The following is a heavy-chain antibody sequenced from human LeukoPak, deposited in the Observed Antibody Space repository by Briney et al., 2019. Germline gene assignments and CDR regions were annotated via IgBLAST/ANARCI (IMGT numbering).Heavy chain of an antibody. V-gene: IGHV3-48*04. D-gene: IGHD6-19*01. CDR1: GFTFSSYW. CDR2: ISSSGSTR. CDR3: ARDGYSSGIWGYYYYYMDV. Sequence: GGSLRLSCAASGFTFSSYWMSWVRQAPGKGLEWVSYISSSGSTRYYTDSVKGRFTISRDNAKDSLYLQMHSLRAEDTAVYYCARDGYSSGIWGYYYYYMDVWGKGTTVTVSS. J-gene: IGHJ6*03.